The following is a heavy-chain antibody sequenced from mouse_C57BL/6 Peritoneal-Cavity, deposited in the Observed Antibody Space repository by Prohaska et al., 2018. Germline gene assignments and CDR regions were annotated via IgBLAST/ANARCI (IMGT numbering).Heavy chain of an antibody. V-gene: IGHV4-1*01. CDR1: GIDFSRYW. CDR2: IKSDSRTI. Sequence: EVKLLQSGGGLVQPGGSLKLSCAASGIDFSRYWMSWVRRAPGKGLEWIGEIKSDSRTINYAPSLKDKCIIARDNAKNTLYLQRSKVRSEDTALYYCASPNWDWYFDVWGTGTTVTVSS. CDR3: ASPNWDWYFDV. J-gene: IGHJ1*03. D-gene: IGHD4-1*01.